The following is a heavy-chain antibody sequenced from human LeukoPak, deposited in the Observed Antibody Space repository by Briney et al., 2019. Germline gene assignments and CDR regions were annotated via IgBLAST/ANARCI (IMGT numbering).Heavy chain of an antibody. CDR3: VRLLCGSDCYSFSYGMDV. Sequence: SETLSLTCTVSGGSISSYYWSWIRQPPGKGLEWIGYIYYSGSTNYNPSLKSRVTISVDTSKNQFSLKLSSVTAADTAVYYCVRLLCGSDCYSFSYGMDVWGQGTTVTVSS. D-gene: IGHD2-21*02. V-gene: IGHV4-59*08. CDR1: GGSISSYY. CDR2: IYYSGST. J-gene: IGHJ6*02.